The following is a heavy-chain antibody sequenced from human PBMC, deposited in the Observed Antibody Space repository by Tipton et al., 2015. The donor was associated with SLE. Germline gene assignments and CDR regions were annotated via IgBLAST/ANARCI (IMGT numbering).Heavy chain of an antibody. Sequence: TLSLTCAVYGESFSAYYWSWIRQPPGKGLEWIGEINHSGSTNYNPSLKSRVTISVDTSKNQFSLKLSSVTAADTAVYYCAIEGGITGFDYWGQGTLVTVSS. CDR2: INHSGST. CDR1: GESFSAYY. J-gene: IGHJ4*02. V-gene: IGHV4-34*01. D-gene: IGHD3-16*01. CDR3: AIEGGITGFDY.